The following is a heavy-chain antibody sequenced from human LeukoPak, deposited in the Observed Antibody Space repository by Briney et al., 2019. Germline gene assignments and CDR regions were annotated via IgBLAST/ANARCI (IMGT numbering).Heavy chain of an antibody. D-gene: IGHD3-22*01. CDR1: GFTFSDYY. CDR2: ISSSSSYT. Sequence: KPGGSLRLFCAASGFTFSDYYMSWIRQAPGKGLEWVSYISSSSSYTNYADSVKGRFTISRDNAKNSLYLQMNSLRAEDTAVYYCASFNHYYDSSGYYEVLDYCGQGTLVTVSS. J-gene: IGHJ4*02. CDR3: ASFNHYYDSSGYYEVLDY. V-gene: IGHV3-11*03.